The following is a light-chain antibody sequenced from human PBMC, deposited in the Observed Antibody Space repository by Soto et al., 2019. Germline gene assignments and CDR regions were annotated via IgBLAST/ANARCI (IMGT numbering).Light chain of an antibody. CDR2: WAS. V-gene: IGKV4-1*01. Sequence: DIVMTQSPDSLAVSLGERATINCKSSQSVLYSSNNKNYLAWYQQKPGQPPKALIYWASTRESGVPDRFSGGWSGTDFTLTISSLQAEDVGVYYCQQYDTTPWTFGQGTKVEIK. CDR1: QSVLYSSNNKNY. CDR3: QQYDTTPWT. J-gene: IGKJ1*01.